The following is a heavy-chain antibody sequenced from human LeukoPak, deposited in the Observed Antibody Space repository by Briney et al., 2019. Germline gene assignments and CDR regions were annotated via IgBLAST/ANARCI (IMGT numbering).Heavy chain of an antibody. Sequence: PGGSLRLSCAASGFTFDSYEMNWVRQAPGKGLVWVSRINSDGSSTSYADSVKGRFTISRDNAKNTLYLQMNSLRAEDTAVYYCARAGLAYCGGDCYPYWYFDLWGRGTLVTVSS. D-gene: IGHD2-21*02. V-gene: IGHV3-74*01. J-gene: IGHJ2*01. CDR1: GFTFDSYE. CDR3: ARAGLAYCGGDCYPYWYFDL. CDR2: INSDGSST.